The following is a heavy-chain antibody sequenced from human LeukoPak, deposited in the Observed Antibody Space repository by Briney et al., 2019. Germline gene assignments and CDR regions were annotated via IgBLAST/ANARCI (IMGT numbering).Heavy chain of an antibody. CDR3: ARGNYYDSGTYYPYFDY. J-gene: IGHJ4*02. V-gene: IGHV4-59*12. CDR1: GGSISSYY. Sequence: PSETLSLTCTVSGGSISSYYWSWIRQPPGKGLEWIGYIYYSGSTNYNPSLKSRVTISVDTSKNQFSLKLSSVTAADTAVYYCARGNYYDSGTYYPYFDYWGQGTLVAVSS. D-gene: IGHD3-22*01. CDR2: IYYSGST.